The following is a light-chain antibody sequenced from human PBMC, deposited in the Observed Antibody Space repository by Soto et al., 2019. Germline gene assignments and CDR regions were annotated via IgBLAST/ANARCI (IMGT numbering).Light chain of an antibody. CDR2: DAS. V-gene: IGKV1-5*02. Sequence: MHSTHSPSTQSGSVGYRVTIICRASQTISSWLAWYQQKPGKAPKLLIYDASSLESGVPSRFSGSGSGPEFSLTISSLQPDDFATYYCQQYYSYPLTFGGGTKVDI. CDR3: QQYYSYPLT. CDR1: QTISSW. J-gene: IGKJ4*01.